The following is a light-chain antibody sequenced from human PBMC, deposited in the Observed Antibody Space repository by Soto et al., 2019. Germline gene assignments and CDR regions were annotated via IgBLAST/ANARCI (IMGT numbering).Light chain of an antibody. J-gene: IGKJ1*01. V-gene: IGKV4-1*01. Sequence: DIVMTQSPDSLAVSLGERATLNCNSSQTVLDSSNNKDYLTWYQQKRGQPPKLLISWASTREFGVPDRFRRSGFWTHFTLTISSLQAEDVAVYYCQQYYSAPRTFGHGTKVEIK. CDR3: QQYYSAPRT. CDR1: QTVLDSSNNKDY. CDR2: WAS.